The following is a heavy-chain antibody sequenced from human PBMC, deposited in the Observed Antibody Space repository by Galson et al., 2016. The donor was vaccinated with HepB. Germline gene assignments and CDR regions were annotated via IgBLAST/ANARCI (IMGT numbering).Heavy chain of an antibody. CDR1: GNSISSYY. Sequence: LSLTCSVSGNSISSYYWSWIRQPPGKGPEWIGYIYYTGSTKYNPSLKSRVTIPADTTMNQLSLRLSSVTVADTAVYYCASSFCSSGSCHPVYYYYGMHVWGQGTTVTVSS. CDR3: ASSFCSSGSCHPVYYYYGMHV. J-gene: IGHJ6*02. V-gene: IGHV4-59*01. CDR2: IYYTGST. D-gene: IGHD2-15*01.